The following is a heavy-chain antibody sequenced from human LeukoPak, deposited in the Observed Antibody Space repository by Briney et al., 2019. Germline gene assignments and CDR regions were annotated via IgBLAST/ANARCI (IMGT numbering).Heavy chain of an antibody. D-gene: IGHD6-19*01. V-gene: IGHV1-69*04. J-gene: IGHJ4*02. Sequence: ASVKVSCKASGGTFSSYAISWVRQAPGQGLEWMGRIIPILGIANYAQKFQGRVTITADKSTSTAYMELSSLRSEDTAVYYCARSQWLIDASIDYWGQGTLVTVSS. CDR2: IIPILGIA. CDR1: GGTFSSYA. CDR3: ARSQWLIDASIDY.